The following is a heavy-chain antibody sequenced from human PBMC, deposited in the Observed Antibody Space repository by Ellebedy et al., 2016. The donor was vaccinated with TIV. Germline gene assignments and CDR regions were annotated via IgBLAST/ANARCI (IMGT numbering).Heavy chain of an antibody. V-gene: IGHV1-46*01. D-gene: IGHD2-15*01. CDR3: ARTSDCSGGSCNDYYYGMDV. CDR2: IHPGEGST. CDR1: GYTFTNKHY. Sequence: AASVKVSCKASGYTFTNKHYIHWVRQAPGQGLEWMGIIHPGEGSTDYAQKFQGRVTMTRDTSTSTVHMELSSLRSEDTAVYYCARTSDCSGGSCNDYYYGMDVWGQGTTVTVSS. J-gene: IGHJ6*02.